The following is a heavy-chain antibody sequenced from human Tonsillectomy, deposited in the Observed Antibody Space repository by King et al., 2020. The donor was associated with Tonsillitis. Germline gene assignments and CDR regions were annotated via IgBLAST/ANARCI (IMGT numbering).Heavy chain of an antibody. V-gene: IGHV3-30-3*01. CDR2: ISYDGSNK. CDR1: GFTFSSYA. J-gene: IGHJ3*01. Sequence: QRQLVQSGGGVVQPGRSLRLSCAASGFTFSSYAMHWVRQAPGNGLEWVAVISYDGSNKYYVDSVKGRFTISRDNSKNTLYLQMNSLRAEDTAVYYCARDQSYYDSSGYYSDWGQGTMVTVSS. D-gene: IGHD3-22*01. CDR3: ARDQSYYDSSGYYSD.